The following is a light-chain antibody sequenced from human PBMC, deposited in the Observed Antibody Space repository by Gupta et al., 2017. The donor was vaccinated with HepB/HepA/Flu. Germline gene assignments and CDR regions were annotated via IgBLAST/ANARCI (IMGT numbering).Light chain of an antibody. CDR3: QHDGSSAMYT. Sequence: IVLTQSPSALSLSPGEGTTLSCRASQSVRNNYLAQYQQKHGQAPSLLIYGASSRAPGITDRFSGSGCGKDVTITISRREPEDFAVSYCQHDGSSAMYTFGQGTKVEI. V-gene: IGKV3-20*01. J-gene: IGKJ2*01. CDR1: QSVRNNY. CDR2: GAS.